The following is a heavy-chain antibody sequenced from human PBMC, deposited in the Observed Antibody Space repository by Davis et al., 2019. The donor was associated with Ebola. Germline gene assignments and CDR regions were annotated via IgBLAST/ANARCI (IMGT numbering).Heavy chain of an antibody. CDR2: IKQDGSEK. D-gene: IGHD3-16*01. V-gene: IGHV3-7*01. J-gene: IGHJ4*02. CDR1: GFTFSSFW. Sequence: PGGSLRLSCAASGFTFSSFWMSWVRQAPGKGLEWVANIKQDGSEKYYVDSVKGRFTISRDNAKNSLYLQMNSLTSEDSAVYYCARDVTREYGGSNYWGQGTLVTVSA. CDR3: ARDVTREYGGSNY.